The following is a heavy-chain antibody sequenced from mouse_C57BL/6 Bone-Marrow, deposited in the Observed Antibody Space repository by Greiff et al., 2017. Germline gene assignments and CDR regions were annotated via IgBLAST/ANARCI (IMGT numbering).Heavy chain of an antibody. CDR1: GYTFTSYG. Sequence: VQLMESGAELARPGASVKLSCKASGYTFTSYGISWVKQRTGQGLEWIGEIYPRSGNTYYNEKFKGKATLTADKSSSTAYMELRSLTSEDSAVYFCAREGIYCGYDWFAYWGQGTLVTVSA. D-gene: IGHD2-2*01. J-gene: IGHJ3*01. V-gene: IGHV1-81*01. CDR2: IYPRSGNT. CDR3: AREGIYCGYDWFAY.